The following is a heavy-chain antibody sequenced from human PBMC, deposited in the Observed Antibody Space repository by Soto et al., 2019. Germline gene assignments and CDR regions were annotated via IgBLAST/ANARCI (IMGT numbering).Heavy chain of an antibody. J-gene: IGHJ6*02. V-gene: IGHV3-30-3*01. CDR3: ARPAGGNSANWYYYYGMDV. D-gene: IGHD2-21*02. CDR2: ISYDGSNK. CDR1: GFTFSSYA. Sequence: SGGSLRLSCAASGFTFSSYAMHWVRQAPGKGLEWVAVISYDGSNKYYADSVKGRFTISRDNSKNTLYLQMNSLRAEDTAVYYCARPAGGNSANWYYYYGMDVWGQGTTVTVSS.